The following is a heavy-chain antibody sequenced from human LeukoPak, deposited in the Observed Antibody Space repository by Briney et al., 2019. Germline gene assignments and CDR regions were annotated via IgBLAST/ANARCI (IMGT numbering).Heavy chain of an antibody. Sequence: SQTLSLTCTVSGGSISSGTYYWRWLRQPPGKGLEWIGYIYYSGSTNYNPSLKSRVTISVDTSKNQFSLKLSSVTAADTAVYYCARDRYSVSYWGQGTLVTVSS. CDR1: GGSISSGTYY. V-gene: IGHV4-61*01. D-gene: IGHD1-14*01. J-gene: IGHJ4*02. CDR3: ARDRYSVSY. CDR2: IYYSGST.